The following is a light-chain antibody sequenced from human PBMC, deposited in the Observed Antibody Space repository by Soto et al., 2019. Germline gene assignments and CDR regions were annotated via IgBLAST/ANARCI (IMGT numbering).Light chain of an antibody. CDR2: DAS. J-gene: IGKJ1*01. CDR1: QSVSNC. CDR3: QQRSNWPST. V-gene: IGKV3-11*01. Sequence: EIVLTQSPATLFLSPGARATLSCRASQSVSNCLAWYQQKPGPAPRLLISDASNRATGIPGRFSGSGSGTDFSLTISSLEPEDFAVYYCQQRSNWPSTCGQGTKVEIK.